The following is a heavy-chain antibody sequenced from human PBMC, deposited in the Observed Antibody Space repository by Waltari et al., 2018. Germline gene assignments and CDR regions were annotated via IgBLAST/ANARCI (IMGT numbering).Heavy chain of an antibody. J-gene: IGHJ4*02. V-gene: IGHV4-61*02. CDR3: ARSWGFYGGNPHFDY. D-gene: IGHD2-15*01. CDR2: IYTSGST. CDR1: GCSISSGSYY. Sequence: QVQLQESGPGLVKPSQTLSLTCTVSGCSISSGSYYWSWIRPPAGKGLEWIGRIYTSGSTNYNPSLKSRVTISVDTSKNQFSLKLSSVTAADTAVYYCARSWGFYGGNPHFDYWGQGTLVTVSS.